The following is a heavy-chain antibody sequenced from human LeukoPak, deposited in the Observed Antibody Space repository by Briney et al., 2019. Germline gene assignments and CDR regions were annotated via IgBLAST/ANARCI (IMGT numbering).Heavy chain of an antibody. D-gene: IGHD3-3*01. J-gene: IGHJ3*02. Sequence: RASVTVSCKASGYTFTSYDINWVRQATGQGLEWMGWMNPNGGNAGYAQKVQGRVRMTRNTAKSTAYMELSSLRSEDTAVYYCARGRVGYDFWPGEDAFDIWGQGTMVTVSS. CDR1: GYTFTSYD. V-gene: IGHV1-8*01. CDR2: MNPNGGNA. CDR3: ARGRVGYDFWPGEDAFDI.